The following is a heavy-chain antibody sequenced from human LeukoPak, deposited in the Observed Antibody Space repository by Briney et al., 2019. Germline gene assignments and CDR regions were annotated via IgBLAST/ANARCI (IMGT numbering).Heavy chain of an antibody. J-gene: IGHJ4*02. CDR2: IIPIFGTA. D-gene: IGHD1-1*01. V-gene: IGHV1-69*13. CDR3: ARVSGTTGIRDY. CDR1: GGTFSSYA. Sequence: ASVKVSCKASGGTFSSYAISWVRQAPGQGLEWMGGIIPIFGTANYAQKFQGRVTITADESTSTAYMELSSLRSEDTAVYYCARVSGTTGIRDYWGQGTLVTVSS.